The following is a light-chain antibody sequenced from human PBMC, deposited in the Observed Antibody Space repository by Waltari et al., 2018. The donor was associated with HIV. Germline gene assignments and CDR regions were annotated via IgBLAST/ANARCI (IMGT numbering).Light chain of an antibody. CDR3: AAWDDSLNGVI. CDR1: SSNRGSNN. CDR2: NNN. Sequence: QSVLTQPPSASGTPGQRVTISCSGSSSNRGSNNGNWYQQLPGTAPKLLIYNNNQRPSGVPDRFSGSKSGTSASLAISGLQSEDEADYYCAAWDDSLNGVIFGGGTKLTVL. V-gene: IGLV1-44*01. J-gene: IGLJ2*01.